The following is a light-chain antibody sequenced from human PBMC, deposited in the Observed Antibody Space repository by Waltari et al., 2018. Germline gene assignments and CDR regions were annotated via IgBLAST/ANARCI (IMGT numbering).Light chain of an antibody. CDR3: QSYDSSLGGSV. CDR2: GNT. J-gene: IGLJ2*01. V-gene: IGLV1-40*01. CDR1: SSNIGAGYD. Sequence: QSVLTQPPSVSGAPGQRVTIPCTGRSSNIGAGYDVNWYQQLPGEAPKLLIYGNTNRPSGVPARVSGSKSGTSASLAITGLQAEDEADYYCQSYDSSLGGSVFGGGTKLTVL.